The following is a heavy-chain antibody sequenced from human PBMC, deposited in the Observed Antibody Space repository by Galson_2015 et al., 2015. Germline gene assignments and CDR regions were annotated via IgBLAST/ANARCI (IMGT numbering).Heavy chain of an antibody. J-gene: IGHJ4*02. D-gene: IGHD6-19*01. Sequence: SLRLSCAASGFTFSSCAMNWVRQAPGKGLDWVSTISASGVSTYYADSVKGRFTLSRDNSKNTLYLQMNSLRAEDTALYYCAKALSSAWYYFDSWGQGALVTVSS. V-gene: IGHV3-23*01. CDR1: GFTFSSCA. CDR3: AKALSSAWYYFDS. CDR2: ISASGVST.